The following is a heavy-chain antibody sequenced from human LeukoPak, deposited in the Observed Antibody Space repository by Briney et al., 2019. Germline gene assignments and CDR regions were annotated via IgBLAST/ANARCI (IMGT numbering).Heavy chain of an antibody. CDR2: INAGNGNT. Sequence: GASVKVSCKASGYTFSGYYMHWVRQASGQRLEWMGWINAGNGNTKYSQKFQGRVTITRDTSASTAYMELSSLRSEDTAVYYCAREHQADSSGYYGPFDYWGQGTLDTVSS. V-gene: IGHV1-3*01. D-gene: IGHD3-22*01. CDR1: GYTFSGYY. J-gene: IGHJ4*02. CDR3: AREHQADSSGYYGPFDY.